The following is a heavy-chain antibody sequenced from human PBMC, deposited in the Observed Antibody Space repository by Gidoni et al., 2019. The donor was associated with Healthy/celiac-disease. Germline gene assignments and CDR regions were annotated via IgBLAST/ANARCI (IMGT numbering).Heavy chain of an antibody. V-gene: IGHV3-30*18. D-gene: IGHD5-18*01. Sequence: QVQLVESGGGVVQPGRSLRLSCAASGFTFRSYGMHWVRQAPGKGLEWVAVISYEGSNKYYADSVKGRFTISRDNSKNTLYLQMNSLRAEDTAVYYCAKDSRRYEDTAMVGDYYYYGMDVWGQGTTVTVSS. CDR3: AKDSRRYEDTAMVGDYYYYGMDV. CDR2: ISYEGSNK. CDR1: GFTFRSYG. J-gene: IGHJ6*02.